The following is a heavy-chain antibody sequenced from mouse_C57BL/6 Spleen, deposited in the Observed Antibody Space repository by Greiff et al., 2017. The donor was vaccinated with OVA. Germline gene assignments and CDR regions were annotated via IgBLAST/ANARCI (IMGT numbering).Heavy chain of an antibody. CDR3: ARPDSSGAMDY. CDR2: IDPSDSET. V-gene: IGHV1-52*01. Sequence: QVQLKQPGAELVRPGSSVKLSCKASGYTFTSYWMHWVKQRPIQGLEWIGNIDPSDSETHYNQKFKDKATLTVDKSSSTAYMQLSSLTSEDSAVYYCARPDSSGAMDYWGQGTSVTVSS. D-gene: IGHD3-2*02. CDR1: GYTFTSYW. J-gene: IGHJ4*01.